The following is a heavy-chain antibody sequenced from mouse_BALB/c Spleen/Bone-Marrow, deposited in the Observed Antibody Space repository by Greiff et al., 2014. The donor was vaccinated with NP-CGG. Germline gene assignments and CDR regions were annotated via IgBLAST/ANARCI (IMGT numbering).Heavy chain of an antibody. J-gene: IGHJ1*01. Sequence: DLVKPGASVKLSCKASGYTFTNYWINWIKQRPGQGLEWIGRIAPGSGSTYYNEMFKGKTTLTVDTSSSTAYIQLSSLSSEDSDVYFCARERYGYDGWYFDVWAQGPRSPSPQ. CDR1: GYTFTNYW. D-gene: IGHD2-2*01. CDR3: ARERYGYDGWYFDV. CDR2: IAPGSGST. V-gene: IGHV1S41*01.